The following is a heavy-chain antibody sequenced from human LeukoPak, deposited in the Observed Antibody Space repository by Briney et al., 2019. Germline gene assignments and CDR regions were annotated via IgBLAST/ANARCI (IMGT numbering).Heavy chain of an antibody. CDR3: ARSTSGYSYGYYFDY. J-gene: IGHJ4*02. D-gene: IGHD5-18*01. CDR2: IYYSGST. CDR1: GGSISSYY. V-gene: IGHV4-59*01. Sequence: SETLSLTCTVSGGSISSYYWSWIRQPPGKGLEWIGYIYYSGSTNYNPSLKSRVTISVGTSKNQFSLKLSSETAADTAVYYCARSTSGYSYGYYFDYWGQGTLVTVSS.